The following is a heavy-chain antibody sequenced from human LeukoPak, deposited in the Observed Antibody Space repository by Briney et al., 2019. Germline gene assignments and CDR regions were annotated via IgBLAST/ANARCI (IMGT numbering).Heavy chain of an antibody. V-gene: IGHV3-30-3*01. J-gene: IGHJ6*02. D-gene: IGHD3-3*01. Sequence: PGRSLRLSCAASGFTFSSYAMHGVCQAPGKGLERVAVISYVVSNKYYAHSVKGGFTTSPENTQKTLYLQMKTLRAEETAVYYCARGGKGVVTPYYYYYGMDVWGQGTTVTVSS. CDR1: GFTFSSYA. CDR2: ISYVVSNK. CDR3: ARGGKGVVTPYYYYYGMDV.